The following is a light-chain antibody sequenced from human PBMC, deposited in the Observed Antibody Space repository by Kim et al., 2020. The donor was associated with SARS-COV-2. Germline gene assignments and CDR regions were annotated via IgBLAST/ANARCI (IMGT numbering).Light chain of an antibody. CDR2: AAS. CDR1: QDFNDY. Sequence: SASVGDRVTITCRASQDFNDYLAWFQQKPGKAPKSLIYAASRLQSGVPSRFSGSGSGTEFTLTISNLQPEDFATYYSQQYKYYQWTFGQGTKLEI. J-gene: IGKJ2*02. CDR3: QQYKYYQWT. V-gene: IGKV1-16*01.